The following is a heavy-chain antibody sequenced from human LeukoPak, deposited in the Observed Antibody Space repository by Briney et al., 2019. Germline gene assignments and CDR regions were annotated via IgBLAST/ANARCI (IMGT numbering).Heavy chain of an antibody. V-gene: IGHV3-30*02. CDR2: IRYDGSNK. Sequence: QSGGSLRLSCAASGFTFSSYGMHWVRQAPGKGLVWVAFIRYDGSNKYYADSVKGRFTISRDNSKNTLYLQMNSLRAEDTAVYYCAKDSKVVVPAATREGPYFDYWGQGTLVTVSS. CDR1: GFTFSSYG. CDR3: AKDSKVVVPAATREGPYFDY. D-gene: IGHD2-2*01. J-gene: IGHJ4*02.